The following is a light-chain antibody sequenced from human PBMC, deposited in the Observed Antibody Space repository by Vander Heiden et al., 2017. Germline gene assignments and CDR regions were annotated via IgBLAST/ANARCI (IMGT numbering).Light chain of an antibody. CDR2: AAS. CDR3: QQLKSYPHH. J-gene: IGKJ5*01. CDR1: QGIRSF. V-gene: IGKV1-9*01. Sequence: DVHLTQSPSFLSASVGDRVTISCRASQGIRSFLAWYQQKPGKAPKLLIYAASTLQSGVPSRFSGSGSGTEFTLTISSLQPEDCATYYCQQLKSYPHHFGQGTRLEIK.